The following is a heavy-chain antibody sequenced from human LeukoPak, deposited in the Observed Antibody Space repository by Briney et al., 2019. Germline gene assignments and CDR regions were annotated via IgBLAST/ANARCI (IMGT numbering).Heavy chain of an antibody. Sequence: ASVKVSCKASGGTFTGYYMHWVRQAPGQGLEWMGWINPNSGATNYAQKFQGRVTMTRDTSISTAYMELSRLRSGDTAVYYCARVCIAASLQDGAFDIWGQGTMVTVSS. CDR2: INPNSGAT. CDR1: GGTFTGYY. J-gene: IGHJ3*02. CDR3: ARVCIAASLQDGAFDI. V-gene: IGHV1-2*02. D-gene: IGHD6-6*01.